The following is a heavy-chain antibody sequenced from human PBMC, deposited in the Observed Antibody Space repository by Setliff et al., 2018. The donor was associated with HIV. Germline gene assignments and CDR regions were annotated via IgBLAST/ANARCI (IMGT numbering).Heavy chain of an antibody. CDR3: ARDRIEVVVDGPHDVFDV. V-gene: IGHV4-4*07. CDR2: IHTSGST. Sequence: TQSLTCTVSGDSIGYYYWSWIRQPAGRGLEWMGRIHTSGSTNYNPSLTSRVTLSVDTSKNQFFLKLTSLSAADTAVYYCARDRIEVVVDGPHDVFDVWGRGTTVTVS. D-gene: IGHD2-15*01. J-gene: IGHJ3*01. CDR1: GDSIGYYY.